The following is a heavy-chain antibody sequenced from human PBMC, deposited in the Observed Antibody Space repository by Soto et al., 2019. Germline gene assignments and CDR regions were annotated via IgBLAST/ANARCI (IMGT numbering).Heavy chain of an antibody. J-gene: IGHJ4*01. D-gene: IGHD2-15*01. CDR1: GFIFSSYT. CDR2: IFAGSGGS. CDR3: ARDRQPDGIWTFDL. V-gene: IGHV3-23*01. Sequence: GSLRLSCSASGFIFSSYTMGWVRLTPGKGLEWVSSIFAGSGGSDYTDSVRGRFSISRDNLKNELYLQMAGLRVEDTAIYYCARDRQPDGIWTFDLRGRGTPVTVSS.